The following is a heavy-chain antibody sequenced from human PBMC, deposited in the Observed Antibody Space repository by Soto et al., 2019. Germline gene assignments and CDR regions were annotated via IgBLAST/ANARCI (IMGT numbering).Heavy chain of an antibody. CDR1: GFMFSSYW. J-gene: IGHJ6*03. V-gene: IGHV3-74*01. CDR2: INSDGSST. CDR3: ARVPRFDYYYMDV. Sequence: EVQLVESGGGLVQPGGSLRLSCAASGFMFSSYWVHWVRQAPGKGLVWVSRINSDGSSTTYADSVKGRFTISRDNAKNTLYLQMNSLRAEDTAVYYCARVPRFDYYYMDVWGKGTTVTVSS. D-gene: IGHD3-3*01.